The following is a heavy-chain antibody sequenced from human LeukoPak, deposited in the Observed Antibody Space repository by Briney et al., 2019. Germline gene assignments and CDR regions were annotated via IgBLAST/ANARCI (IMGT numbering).Heavy chain of an antibody. J-gene: IGHJ3*02. CDR1: GDSVSSNSAA. CDR3: ARERGGRGLGPALRIDAFDI. D-gene: IGHD3-10*01. CDR2: TYYRSKWYN. Sequence: SQTLSLTCAISGDSVSSNSAAWNWIRQSPSRGLEWLGRTYYRSKWYNDYAVSVKSRITINPDTSKNQFSLQLNSVTPADTAVYYCARERGGRGLGPALRIDAFDIWGQGTMVTVSS. V-gene: IGHV6-1*01.